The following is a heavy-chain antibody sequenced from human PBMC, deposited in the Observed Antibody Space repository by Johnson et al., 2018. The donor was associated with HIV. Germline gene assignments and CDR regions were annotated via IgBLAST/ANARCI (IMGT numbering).Heavy chain of an antibody. Sequence: QVQLVESGGGVVQPGRSLRLSCAASGFTFSSYAMHWVRQAPGKGLEWVAVISYDGSNKYYADSVKGRFTISRDNSKNTLYLQMNSLRAEDTAVYYCVRPAAAGRDDAFDIWGHGTMVTVSS. CDR1: GFTFSSYA. CDR3: VRPAAAGRDDAFDI. J-gene: IGHJ3*02. CDR2: ISYDGSNK. D-gene: IGHD6-13*01. V-gene: IGHV3-30*04.